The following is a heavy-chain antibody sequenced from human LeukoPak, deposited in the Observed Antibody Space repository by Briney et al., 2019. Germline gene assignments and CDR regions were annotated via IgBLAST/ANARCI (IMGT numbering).Heavy chain of an antibody. D-gene: IGHD3-16*02. J-gene: IGHJ4*02. CDR2: IYYRGNT. CDR3: ARVSSRYDYVWGTYRYIDS. CDR1: GDSFSSSSYY. V-gene: IGHV4-39*01. Sequence: SETLSLTCTVSGDSFSSSSYYWGWIRQPPGKGLEWIGSIYYRGNTYYNPSLKSRVTISIDTSKNQFSLNLSSVTAADTAVYYCARVSSRYDYVWGTYRYIDSWGQGTLVTVSS.